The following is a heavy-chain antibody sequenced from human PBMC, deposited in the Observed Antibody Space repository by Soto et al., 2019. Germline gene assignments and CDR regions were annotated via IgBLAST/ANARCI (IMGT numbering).Heavy chain of an antibody. CDR2: IYHSGNT. Sequence: QLQLQESGSGLVKPSQTLSLTCAVSGGSISSGGFSWSWIRQPPGKGLEWIGYIYHSGNTHYNPSLKIRVTISVDRSKNQFSLKLSSVTAADTAVYYCASTAGYCSGGSCYSGFGPWGQGTLVTVSS. J-gene: IGHJ5*02. CDR3: ASTAGYCSGGSCYSGFGP. D-gene: IGHD2-15*01. CDR1: GGSISSGGFS. V-gene: IGHV4-30-2*01.